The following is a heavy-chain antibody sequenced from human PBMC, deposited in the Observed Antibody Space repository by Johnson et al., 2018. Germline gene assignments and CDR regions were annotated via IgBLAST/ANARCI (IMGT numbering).Heavy chain of an antibody. J-gene: IGHJ4*02. V-gene: IGHV3-30*03. CDR3: VRGNIARAGKLDY. D-gene: IGHD6-13*01. CDR2: ISYDETNS. Sequence: QVQLQQSGGGVVQPGRSLRLSCAASGFSFSHFGMHWVRQAPGKGLEWVAIISYDETNSHYADSVKGRFTISRDDAKNTLNLQMNSLRAEDTAVYYCVRGNIARAGKLDYWGQGTLVTVSS. CDR1: GFSFSHFG.